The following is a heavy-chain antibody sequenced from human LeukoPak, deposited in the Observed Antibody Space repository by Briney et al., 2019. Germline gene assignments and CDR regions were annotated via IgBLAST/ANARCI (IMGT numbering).Heavy chain of an antibody. CDR3: ARDSAGNDY. J-gene: IGHJ4*02. CDR1: GFTFSTYW. CDR2: IKQDGSEK. V-gene: IGHV3-7*01. D-gene: IGHD6-13*01. Sequence: PGRSLRLSCEASGFTFSTYWMSWVRQAPGKGLEWVANIKQDGSEKYYVDSVKGRFTISRDNAKNSLYLQMNSLRAEDTAMYYCARDSAGNDYWGQGPLVTVSS.